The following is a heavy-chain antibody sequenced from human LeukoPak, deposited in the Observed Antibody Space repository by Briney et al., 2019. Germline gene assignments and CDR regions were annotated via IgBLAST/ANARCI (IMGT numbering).Heavy chain of an antibody. J-gene: IGHJ3*02. CDR1: GFTFSSYG. CDR2: IWYDGSNK. D-gene: IGHD2-2*01. Sequence: GRSLRLSCAASGFTFSSYGMHWVRQAPGKGLEWVAVIWYDGSNKYYADSVKGRFTISRDNSKNTLYLQMNSLRAEDTAVYYCARDRIVVVPAAYMDDAFDIWGQGTMVTVSS. CDR3: ARDRIVVVPAAYMDDAFDI. V-gene: IGHV3-33*01.